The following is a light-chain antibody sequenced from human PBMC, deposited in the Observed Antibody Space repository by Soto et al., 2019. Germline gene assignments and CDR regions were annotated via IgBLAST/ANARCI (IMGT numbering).Light chain of an antibody. J-gene: IGKJ1*01. Sequence: EIVMMQSPATLSVSPGERATLSCRASQSVSSNLAWYQQKPGQAPRLLIYGASTRATGIPARFSGSGSGTEFTLTISSLQSEDFAVYYCQQYNNWSGTFGQGTKVDIK. CDR3: QQYNNWSGT. CDR2: GAS. V-gene: IGKV3-15*01. CDR1: QSVSSN.